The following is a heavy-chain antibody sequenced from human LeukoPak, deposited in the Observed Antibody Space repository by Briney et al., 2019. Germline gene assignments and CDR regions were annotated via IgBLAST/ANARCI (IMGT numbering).Heavy chain of an antibody. V-gene: IGHV1-69*13. D-gene: IGHD3-3*01. Sequence: SVTVSCKASGGTFSSYAISWVRQAPGQGLEWMGGIIPIFGTANYAQKFQGRVTITADESTSTAYMEPSSLRSEDTAVYYCARSVRFLEWFYGMDVWGQGTTVTVSS. CDR3: ARSVRFLEWFYGMDV. CDR2: IIPIFGTA. J-gene: IGHJ6*02. CDR1: GGTFSSYA.